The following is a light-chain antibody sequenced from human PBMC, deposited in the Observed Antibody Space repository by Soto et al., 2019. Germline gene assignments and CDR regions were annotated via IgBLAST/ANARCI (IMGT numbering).Light chain of an antibody. J-gene: IGKJ1*01. V-gene: IGKV1-5*01. Sequence: DIQMTQSPSTLSASVGDTVTFTCRASQSIGRWLAWYQQKPGKAPKLLIFDASTLENGVPARFSGSRSGPEFSLTISSLQPYDFATYYCQQYYSYWTFGQGTKVDIK. CDR2: DAS. CDR1: QSIGRW. CDR3: QQYYSYWT.